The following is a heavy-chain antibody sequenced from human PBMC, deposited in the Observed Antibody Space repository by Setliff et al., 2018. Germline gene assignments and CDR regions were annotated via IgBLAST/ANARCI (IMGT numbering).Heavy chain of an antibody. J-gene: IGHJ4*02. V-gene: IGHV1-18*01. CDR3: ERLVRYCTTTTCQRTSGDDF. CDR2: ISPYNGHT. D-gene: IGHD2-2*01. CDR1: GYLLTSYG. Sequence: ASVKVSCKTSGYLLTSYGLTWVRQAPGQGLDWMGWISPYNGHTNYARKLQGRVTMTTDTSTNTAYLELRSLISDDTAVYFCERLVRYCTTTTCQRTSGDDFWGQGTLVTVSS.